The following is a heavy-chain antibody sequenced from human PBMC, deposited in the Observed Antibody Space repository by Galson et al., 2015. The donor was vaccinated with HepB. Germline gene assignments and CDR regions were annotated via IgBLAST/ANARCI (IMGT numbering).Heavy chain of an antibody. Sequence: SLRLSCAASGFTFSTYWMHWVRQAPGKGLVWVSRINSDDTSTSYADSVKGRFTISRDNARNTLFLQMDSLRAEDTAMYYCARPLEERAAVGTSPFDYWGQGTLVTVSS. CDR3: ARPLEERAAVGTSPFDY. CDR2: INSDDTST. CDR1: GFTFSTYW. V-gene: IGHV3-74*01. J-gene: IGHJ4*02. D-gene: IGHD6-13*01.